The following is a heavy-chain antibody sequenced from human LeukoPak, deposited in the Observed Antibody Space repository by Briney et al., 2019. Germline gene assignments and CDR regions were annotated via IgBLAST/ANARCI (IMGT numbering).Heavy chain of an antibody. V-gene: IGHV3-23*01. D-gene: IGHD2-15*01. J-gene: IGHJ4*02. CDR3: ARDLGYCSGGSCYTFDY. CDR2: ISGSGDST. Sequence: GGSLRLSCAASGFTFSSYAMNWVRQAPGKGLEWVSTISGSGDSTYYADSVKGRFTISRDNSKNTLYLQMNSLRAGDTAVYYCARDLGYCSGGSCYTFDYWGQGTLVTVSS. CDR1: GFTFSSYA.